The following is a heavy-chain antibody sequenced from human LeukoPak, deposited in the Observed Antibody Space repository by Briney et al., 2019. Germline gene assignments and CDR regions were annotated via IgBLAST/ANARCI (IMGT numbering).Heavy chain of an antibody. CDR2: IIPTFGTA. D-gene: IGHD6-13*01. CDR1: GGTFSSYA. J-gene: IGHJ4*02. Sequence: GASVKVSCKASGGTFSSYAISWVRQAPGQGLEWMGGIIPTFGTANYAQKFQGRVTITADESTSTAYMELSSLRSEDTAVYYCARVPGIAAAEGFDYWGQGTLVTVSS. CDR3: ARVPGIAAAEGFDY. V-gene: IGHV1-69*13.